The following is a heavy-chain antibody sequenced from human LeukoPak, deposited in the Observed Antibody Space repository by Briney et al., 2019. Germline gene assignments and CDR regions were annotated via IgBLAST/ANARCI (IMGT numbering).Heavy chain of an antibody. V-gene: IGHV4-34*01. CDR1: GGSFSPYY. J-gene: IGHJ3*02. CDR2: INHRGST. CDR3: ARDTVGATFPGAFDI. D-gene: IGHD1-26*01. Sequence: SETLSLTCAAYGGSFSPYYWSWLRQPPGKGLEWIGEINHRGSTKYNPSLKSRATISVDTSKNQFSLKLSSVTAADTAVYYCARDTVGATFPGAFDIWGQGTMVTVSS.